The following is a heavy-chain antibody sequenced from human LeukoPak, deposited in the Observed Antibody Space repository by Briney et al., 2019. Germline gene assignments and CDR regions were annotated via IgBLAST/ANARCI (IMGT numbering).Heavy chain of an antibody. CDR3: ARDLSSNWSNLGY. CDR1: GFTFADYG. V-gene: IGHV3-20*04. D-gene: IGHD6-13*01. Sequence: GGSLRLSCEDSGFTFADYGLSWVRQAPGKGPQWVAGINWSGDNTFYADSVKGRFTISRDNTKKTLYLQTDNLRGDDTATYYCARDLSSNWSNLGYWGQGTLVTVSS. J-gene: IGHJ4*02. CDR2: INWSGDNT.